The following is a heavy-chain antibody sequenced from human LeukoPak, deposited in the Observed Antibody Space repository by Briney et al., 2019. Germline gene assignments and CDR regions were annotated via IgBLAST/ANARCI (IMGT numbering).Heavy chain of an antibody. CDR2: VKTDGSST. CDR3: NPLGYTSN. CDR1: GFTFSTRW. D-gene: IGHD6-19*01. J-gene: IGHJ4*02. V-gene: IGHV3-74*01. Sequence: GGSLRLSCAVSGFTSGFTFSTRWMHSVRQAPGKGLVWVSLVKTDGSSTNYADSVKGRFTVSRDNAKNTLYLQMNNLRVEDTGLYYCNPLGYTSNWGQGTLVTVSS.